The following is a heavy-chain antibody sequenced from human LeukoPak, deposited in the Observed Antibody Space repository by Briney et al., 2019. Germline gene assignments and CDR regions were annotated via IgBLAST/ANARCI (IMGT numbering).Heavy chain of an antibody. J-gene: IGHJ6*04. CDR3: AKTPGYCTTTSCFPYYGMDV. Sequence: GGSLRLSCAASGFAFSSYAMSWVRQAPGMGLEWVSAISGSGVSTYYSDSVKGRFTISRDNSKNTLYLQMNNLRAEDTAVYYCAKTPGYCTTTSCFPYYGMDVWGKGTTVTVSS. CDR2: ISGSGVST. D-gene: IGHD2-2*01. V-gene: IGHV3-23*01. CDR1: GFAFSSYA.